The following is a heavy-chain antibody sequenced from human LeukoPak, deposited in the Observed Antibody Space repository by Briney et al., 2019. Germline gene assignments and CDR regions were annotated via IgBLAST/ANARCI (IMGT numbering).Heavy chain of an antibody. V-gene: IGHV3-33*01. CDR3: ARDIWFGEFRYFDC. D-gene: IGHD3-10*01. J-gene: IGHJ4*02. Sequence: GGSLRLSCVASGFTFSSYGFHWVRQAPGKGLEWVAVVWSGGGTEYYADSVKGRFTISRDDSKNTLYLQMNSLRAEDSAVYYCARDIWFGEFRYFDCWGQGTLVTVSS. CDR2: VWSGGGTE. CDR1: GFTFSSYG.